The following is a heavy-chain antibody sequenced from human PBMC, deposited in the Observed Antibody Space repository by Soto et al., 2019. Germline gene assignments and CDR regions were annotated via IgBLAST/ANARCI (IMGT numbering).Heavy chain of an antibody. D-gene: IGHD6-19*01. CDR3: ARGAPNRGWPNWFDP. CDR2: VSTSGAT. J-gene: IGHJ5*02. Sequence: SETLSLTCTVSDDFISSYYWNWIRQPAGKGLEWIVRVSTSGATNYNPSLESRVTMSVDTSKKQFSLKVTSMTAADTAVYYCARGAPNRGWPNWFDPWGQGTLVTVSS. V-gene: IGHV4-4*07. CDR1: DDFISSYY.